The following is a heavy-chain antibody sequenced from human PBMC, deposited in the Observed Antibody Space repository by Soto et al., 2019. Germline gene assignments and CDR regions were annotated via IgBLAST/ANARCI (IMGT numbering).Heavy chain of an antibody. Sequence: LRLFCAASGFTFSDYYMSWIRQPPGKGLEWVSYISSSGSTIYYADSVKGRFTSSRDNAKNSLYLQMNSLRAEDTAVYYCVRAVTTDQPSYYYYYGMDVWGQGTTVTVSS. J-gene: IGHJ6*02. CDR3: VRAVTTDQPSYYYYYGMDV. CDR1: GFTFSDYY. CDR2: ISSSGSTI. D-gene: IGHD4-17*01. V-gene: IGHV3-11*01.